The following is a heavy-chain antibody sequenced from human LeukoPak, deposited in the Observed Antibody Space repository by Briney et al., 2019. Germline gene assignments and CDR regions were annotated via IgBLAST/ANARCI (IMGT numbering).Heavy chain of an antibody. J-gene: IGHJ4*02. V-gene: IGHV3-30*18. CDR1: GFTFSTYG. CDR3: AKGIRDFRWLPSFDW. D-gene: IGHD3-9*01. CDR2: TSFDGSNQ. Sequence: PGRSLRLSCAASGFTFSTYGMHWVRQAPGKGLEWVAVTSFDGSNQYYADSVKGRFTISRDNFKSTLFLQMNSLTAEDTAVYYCAKGIRDFRWLPSFDWWGQGIQVTVSS.